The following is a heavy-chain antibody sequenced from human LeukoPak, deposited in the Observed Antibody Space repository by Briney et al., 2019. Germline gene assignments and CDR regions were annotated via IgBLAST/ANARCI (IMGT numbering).Heavy chain of an antibody. CDR2: ISAYNGNT. J-gene: IGHJ6*02. CDR1: GYTFTSYG. Sequence: GASVKVSCKASGYTFTSYGISWVRQAPGQGLEWMGWISAYNGNTIYAQKLQGRVTMTTDTSTSTAYMELRSLRSDDTAVYYCAREKMENWNYRYYYYGMDVWGQGTTVTVSS. D-gene: IGHD1-7*01. V-gene: IGHV1-18*01. CDR3: AREKMENWNYRYYYYGMDV.